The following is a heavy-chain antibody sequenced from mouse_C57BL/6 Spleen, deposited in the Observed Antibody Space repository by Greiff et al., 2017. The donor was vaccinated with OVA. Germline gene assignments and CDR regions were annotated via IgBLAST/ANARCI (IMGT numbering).Heavy chain of an antibody. D-gene: IGHD2-1*01. CDR1: GFTFSDYG. J-gene: IGHJ2*01. V-gene: IGHV5-17*01. Sequence: EVQGVESGGGLVKPGGSLKLSCAASGFTFSDYGMHWVRQAPEKGLEWVAYISSGSSTIYYADTVKGRFTISRDNAKNTLFLQMTSLRSEDTAMYYCARDRYYYGTYYFDYWGQGTTLTVSS. CDR2: ISSGSSTI. CDR3: ARDRYYYGTYYFDY.